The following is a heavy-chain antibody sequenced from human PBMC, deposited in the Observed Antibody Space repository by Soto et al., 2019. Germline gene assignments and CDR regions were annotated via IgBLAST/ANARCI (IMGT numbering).Heavy chain of an antibody. J-gene: IGHJ6*02. Sequence: GGSLRLSCAASGFTFSSYSMNWVRQAPGKGLEWVSYISSSSSTIYYADSVKGRFTISRDNAKNSLYLQMNSLRDEDTAVYYCARARGVTGTFYYYYYGMDVWGQGTTVTVSS. CDR3: ARARGVTGTFYYYYYGMDV. CDR2: ISSSSSTI. V-gene: IGHV3-48*02. D-gene: IGHD1-7*01. CDR1: GFTFSSYS.